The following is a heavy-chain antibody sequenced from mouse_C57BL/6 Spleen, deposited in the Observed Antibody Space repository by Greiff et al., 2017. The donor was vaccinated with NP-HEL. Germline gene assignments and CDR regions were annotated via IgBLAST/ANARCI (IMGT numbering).Heavy chain of an antibody. CDR3: ASIYDGNYDYAMDY. CDR1: GFSLTSYG. D-gene: IGHD2-1*01. J-gene: IGHJ4*01. CDR2: LWRGGST. V-gene: IGHV2-2*01. Sequence: QVQLQQSGPGLAQPSPTLSITCTVSGFSLTSYGVHWVRQSPGQGLEWLGVLWRGGSTDYNAAFISRLSISKDNSNSHAFFKTNSLQADDTALYYGASIYDGNYDYAMDYWGQGTSVTVAS.